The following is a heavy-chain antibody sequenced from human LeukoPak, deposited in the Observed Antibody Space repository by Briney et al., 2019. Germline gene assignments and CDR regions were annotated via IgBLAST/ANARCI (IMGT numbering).Heavy chain of an antibody. D-gene: IGHD3-22*01. CDR1: GYTFTSYG. CDR3: ARDFVYYDSSGYYSVY. V-gene: IGHV1-18*01. Sequence: ASVKASCKASGYTFTSYGISRVRQAPGQGLEWMGWISAYNGSTNYAQKLQGRVTMTTDTSTSTAYMELRSLRSDDTAVYYCARDFVYYDSSGYYSVYWGQGTLVTVSS. J-gene: IGHJ4*02. CDR2: ISAYNGST.